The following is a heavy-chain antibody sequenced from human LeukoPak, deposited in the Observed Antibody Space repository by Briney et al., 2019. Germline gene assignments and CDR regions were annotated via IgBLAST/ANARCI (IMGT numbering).Heavy chain of an antibody. CDR3: ARAYYESSAYRHAVYFDY. D-gene: IGHD3-22*01. Sequence: EASVKASCKASGYTFTGYYMHWVRQAPGQGLEWMGIINPSDDSTRYAQKFQGRVTMTKDTSTNTVYMHLSSLSSDDTAVYYCARAYYESSAYRHAVYFDYWGQGTLVTVSS. CDR1: GYTFTGYY. V-gene: IGHV1-46*01. J-gene: IGHJ4*02. CDR2: INPSDDST.